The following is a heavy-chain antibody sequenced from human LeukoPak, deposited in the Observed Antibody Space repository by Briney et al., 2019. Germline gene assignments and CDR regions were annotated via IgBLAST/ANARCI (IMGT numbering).Heavy chain of an antibody. V-gene: IGHV1-2*06. CDR2: INPNSGGT. CDR3: ARDNKCLSYDY. CDR1: GYTFTGYY. J-gene: IGHJ4*02. Sequence: ASVKVSCKASGYTFTGYYMHWVRQAPGQGLEWVGRINPNSGGTNYAQTVQGRVTMTRDTSISTAYMELSRLRSDDTAVYYFARDNKCLSYDYWGQGTLVTVSS. D-gene: IGHD3-16*01.